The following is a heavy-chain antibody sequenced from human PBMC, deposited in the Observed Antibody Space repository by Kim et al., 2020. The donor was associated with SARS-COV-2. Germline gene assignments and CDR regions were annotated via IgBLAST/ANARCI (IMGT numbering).Heavy chain of an antibody. Sequence: TKDADSVRGRFTISRDNAKNTVYLQMNSLRAEDTAVYYCAREGSSTYDYWGQGTLVTVSS. D-gene: IGHD2-2*01. CDR3: AREGSSTYDY. CDR2: T. V-gene: IGHV3-74*03. J-gene: IGHJ4*02.